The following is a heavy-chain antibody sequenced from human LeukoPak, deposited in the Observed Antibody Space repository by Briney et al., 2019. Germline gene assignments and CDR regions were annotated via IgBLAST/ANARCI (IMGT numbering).Heavy chain of an antibody. D-gene: IGHD4-17*01. CDR1: GYTFTSYY. CDR2: IIPIFGTA. V-gene: IGHV1-69*13. Sequence: SVKLSCKASGYTFTSYYMHWVRQAPGQGLEWMGGIIPIFGTANYAQKFQGRVTITADESTSTAHMELSSLRSEDTAVYYCARDYGDYGFSYGWFDPWGQGTLVTVSS. J-gene: IGHJ5*02. CDR3: ARDYGDYGFSYGWFDP.